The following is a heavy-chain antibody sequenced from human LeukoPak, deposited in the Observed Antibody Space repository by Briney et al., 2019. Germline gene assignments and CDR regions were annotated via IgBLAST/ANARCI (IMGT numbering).Heavy chain of an antibody. D-gene: IGHD2-2*01. Sequence: SETLSLTCTVSGGSISSYYWSWIRQPPGKGLEWIGYIYTSGSTNYNPSLKSRATISVDTSKNQFSLKLSSVTAADTAVYYCARVLGYCSSTSCRNPHYMDVWGKGTAVTVSS. CDR2: IYTSGST. J-gene: IGHJ6*03. V-gene: IGHV4-4*09. CDR1: GGSISSYY. CDR3: ARVLGYCSSTSCRNPHYMDV.